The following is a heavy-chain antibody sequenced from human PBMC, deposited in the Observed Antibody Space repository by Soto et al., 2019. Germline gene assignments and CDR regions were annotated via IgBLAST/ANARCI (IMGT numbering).Heavy chain of an antibody. J-gene: IGHJ4*02. CDR3: ARDRSPSGYSLDY. CDR2: IWYDGSNK. CDR1: GFTFSSYG. Sequence: QVQLVESGGGVVQPGRSLRLSCAASGFTFSSYGMHWVRQAPGKGLEWVAVIWYDGSNKYYADSVKGRFTISRDNSKNTLYLQMNSLRAEDTAVYYCARDRSPSGYSLDYWGQGTLVTVSS. V-gene: IGHV3-33*01. D-gene: IGHD2-15*01.